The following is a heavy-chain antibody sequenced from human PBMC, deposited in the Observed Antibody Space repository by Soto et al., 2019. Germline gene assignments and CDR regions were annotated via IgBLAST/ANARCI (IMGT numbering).Heavy chain of an antibody. CDR2: ISYDGSNK. J-gene: IGHJ6*02. V-gene: IGHV3-30-3*01. D-gene: IGHD2-15*01. CDR1: GFTFSSYA. CDR3: ARDWEDIVVVVAATRLGMDV. Sequence: GGSLRLSCAASGFTFSSYAMHWVRQAPGKGLEWVAVISYDGSNKYYADSVKGRFTISRDNSKNTLYLQMNSLRAEDTAVYYCARDWEDIVVVVAATRLGMDVWGQGTTVTVSS.